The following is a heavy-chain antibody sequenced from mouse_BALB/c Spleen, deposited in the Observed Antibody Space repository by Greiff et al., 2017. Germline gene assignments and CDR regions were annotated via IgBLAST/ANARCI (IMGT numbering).Heavy chain of an antibody. J-gene: IGHJ1*01. D-gene: IGHD2-10*02. CDR1: GFTFSSYA. CDR2: ISSGGSYT. CDR3: AREGDTYWYFDV. Sequence: EVHLVESGGGLVKPGGSLKLSCAASGFTFSSYAMSWVRQTPEKRLEWVATISSGGSYTYYPDSVKGRFTISRDNAKNTLYLQMSSLRSEDTAMYYCAREGDTYWYFDVWGAGTTVTVSS. V-gene: IGHV5-9-3*01.